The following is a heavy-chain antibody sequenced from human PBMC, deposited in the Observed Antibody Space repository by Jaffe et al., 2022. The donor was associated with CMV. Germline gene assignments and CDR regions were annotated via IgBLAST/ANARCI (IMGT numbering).Heavy chain of an antibody. J-gene: IGHJ4*02. CDR3: ARSSSGWYTNYDY. V-gene: IGHV3-48*03. CDR1: GFTFSSYE. CDR2: ISSSGSTI. Sequence: EVQLVESGGGLVQPGGSLRLSCAASGFTFSSYEMNWVRQAPGKGLEWVSYISSSGSTIYYADSVKGRFTISRDNAKNSLYLQMNSLRAEDTAVYYCARSSSGWYTNYDYWGQGTLVTVSS. D-gene: IGHD6-19*01.